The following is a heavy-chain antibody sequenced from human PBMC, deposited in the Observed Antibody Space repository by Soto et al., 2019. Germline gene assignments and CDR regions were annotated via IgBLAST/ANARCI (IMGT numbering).Heavy chain of an antibody. CDR1: GFTFSSYA. Sequence: GGSLRLSCAASGFTFSSYAMSWVRQAPGKGLEWVSGISTNGNAYYADSVKGRFTISRDSSKNTLYLQMNSLRAEDTALYYCGKGTMLTTLSSLRYWDKQTLVSVSS. CDR3: GKGTMLTTLSSLRY. J-gene: IGHJ4*02. CDR2: ISTNGNA. D-gene: IGHD4-17*01. V-gene: IGHV3-23*01.